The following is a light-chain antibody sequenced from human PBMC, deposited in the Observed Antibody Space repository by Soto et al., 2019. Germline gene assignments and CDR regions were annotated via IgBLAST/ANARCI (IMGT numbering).Light chain of an antibody. CDR1: STAVNGRNY. CDR2: EVT. Sequence: QSVLTQPASVSGSPGQSITISCTGTSTAVNGRNYVSWYQQHPGKAPKVIIYEVTNRPSGISHRFSGSKSGNTASLTISGLQAEDEADYYCCSYTSGTSVFVTGTKLPVL. V-gene: IGLV2-14*01. CDR3: CSYTSGTSV. J-gene: IGLJ1*01.